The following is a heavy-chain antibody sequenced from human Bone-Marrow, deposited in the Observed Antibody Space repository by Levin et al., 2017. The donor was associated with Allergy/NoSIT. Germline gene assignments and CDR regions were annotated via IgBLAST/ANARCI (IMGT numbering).Heavy chain of an antibody. CDR2: IKSNSNGETT. CDR3: TTDASLRYFDWLFSD. Sequence: GESLKISCAASGFTFSDAWMNWVRQAPGKGLEWVGRIKSNSNGETTEYSASARGRFTILRDDSKNILYLEMTSLKTEDTAVYYCTTDASLRYFDWLFSDWGQGTLVTVSS. D-gene: IGHD3-9*01. CDR1: GFTFSDAW. V-gene: IGHV3-15*01. J-gene: IGHJ4*02.